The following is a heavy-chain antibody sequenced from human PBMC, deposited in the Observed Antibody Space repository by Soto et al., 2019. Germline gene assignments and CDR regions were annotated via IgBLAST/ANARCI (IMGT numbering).Heavy chain of an antibody. CDR1: GGTFSSYA. J-gene: IGHJ6*02. CDR3: ARVGGGNSGYDRHSFYYYYGMAV. D-gene: IGHD5-12*01. CDR2: IIPIFGTA. V-gene: IGHV1-69*13. Sequence: SVKVSCKASGGTFSSYAISWVRQAPGQGLEWMGGIIPIFGTANYAQKFQGRVTITADESTSTAYMELSSLRSEDTAVYYCARVGGGNSGYDRHSFYYYYGMAVWGQGTTVTVSS.